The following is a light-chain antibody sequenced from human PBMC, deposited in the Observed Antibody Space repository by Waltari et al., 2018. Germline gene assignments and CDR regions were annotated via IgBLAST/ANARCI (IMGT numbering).Light chain of an antibody. CDR2: GAS. V-gene: IGKV3-20*01. CDR3: QHYVRLPAT. J-gene: IGKJ1*01. Sequence: EIVLTQSPGSLSPSPGERVPLSCRASQRVSRALAWYQQKPGQAPRLLIFGASNRATGIPDRFSGSGSETDFSLTISRLEPEDFAVYYCQHYVRLPATFGRGTKVEIK. CDR1: QRVSRA.